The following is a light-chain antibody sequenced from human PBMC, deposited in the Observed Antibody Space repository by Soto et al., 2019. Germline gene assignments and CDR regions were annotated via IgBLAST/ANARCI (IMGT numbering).Light chain of an antibody. CDR2: GTS. CDR1: QSISSN. V-gene: IGKV3-15*01. CDR3: QHYNNWPLT. Sequence: EIGMTQSPATLSVSPGERATLSCRASQSISSNLAWYQQKPGQTPRLLIYGTSTRATGIPARFSGSGSGTEFTLTISSLQSEDFAVYYCQHYNNWPLTFGGGTKVEIK. J-gene: IGKJ4*01.